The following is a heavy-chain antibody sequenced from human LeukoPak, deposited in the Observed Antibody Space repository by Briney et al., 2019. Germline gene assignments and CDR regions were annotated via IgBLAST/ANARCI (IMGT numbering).Heavy chain of an antibody. CDR2: ISSNGGST. CDR1: GFTFSSYA. CDR3: ARWGQLAFDY. J-gene: IGHJ4*02. D-gene: IGHD6-6*01. Sequence: PGGSLRLSCAASGFTFSSYAMHWVRQAPGKGLEYVSAISSNGGSTYYANSVKGRFTISRGNSKNTLYLQMGSLRAEDMAVYYCARWGQLAFDYWGQGTLVTVSS. V-gene: IGHV3-64*01.